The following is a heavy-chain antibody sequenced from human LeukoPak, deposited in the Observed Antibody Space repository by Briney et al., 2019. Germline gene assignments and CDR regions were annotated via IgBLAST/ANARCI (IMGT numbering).Heavy chain of an antibody. CDR1: EFTFSSYS. D-gene: IGHD5-18*01. CDR2: ISSSSSYI. Sequence: GGSLRLSCAASEFTFSSYSMNWVRQAPGKGLEWVSSISSSSSYIYYADSVKGRFTISRDNAKNSLYLQMNSLRAEDTAVYYCAREDDTAMVTPYYFDCWGQGTLVTVSS. J-gene: IGHJ4*02. CDR3: AREDDTAMVTPYYFDC. V-gene: IGHV3-21*01.